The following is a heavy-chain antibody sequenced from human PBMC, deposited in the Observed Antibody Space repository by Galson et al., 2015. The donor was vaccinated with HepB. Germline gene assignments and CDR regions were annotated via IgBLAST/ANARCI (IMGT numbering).Heavy chain of an antibody. CDR1: EFTFSSYS. CDR2: ISSSSKYI. D-gene: IGHD3-3*01. J-gene: IGHJ4*02. CDR3: AKGSHATVFGVVGDFEC. Sequence: SLRLSCAASEFTFSSYSMAWVRHAPGRGLEWVSSISSSSKYIYYADSVKGRFTISRDNAKNSLYLQVNSLRAEDTAVYYCAKGSHATVFGVVGDFECWGQGTLVTVSS. V-gene: IGHV3-21*04.